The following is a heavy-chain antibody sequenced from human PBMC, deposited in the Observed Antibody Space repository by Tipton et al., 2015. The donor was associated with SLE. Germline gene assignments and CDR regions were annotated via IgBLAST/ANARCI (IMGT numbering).Heavy chain of an antibody. CDR1: GGSISSHY. D-gene: IGHD6-19*01. Sequence: TLSLTCTVSGGSISSHYWSWIRQPPGKGLEWIGYIYYSGSTNYNPSLKSRVTISVDTSGIQFSLKMTSVIAADTAVYYCASLLWYSSGSFEDWGQGTLVTVSS. V-gene: IGHV4-59*11. J-gene: IGHJ4*02. CDR2: IYYSGST. CDR3: ASLLWYSSGSFED.